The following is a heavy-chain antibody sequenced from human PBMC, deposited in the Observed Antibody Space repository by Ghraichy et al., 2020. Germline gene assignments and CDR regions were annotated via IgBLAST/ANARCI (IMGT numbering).Heavy chain of an antibody. CDR1: GFTFSSYS. Sequence: GGSLRLSCVASGFTFSSYSMNWVRQAPGKGLEWVSYISSSSSTIYYADSVKGRFTISRDNAKNSLYLQMNSLRAEDTAVYYCARDRRPNYDFWSGYFRWGQGTLVTVSS. V-gene: IGHV3-48*04. J-gene: IGHJ4*02. D-gene: IGHD3-3*01. CDR2: ISSSSSTI. CDR3: ARDRRPNYDFWSGYFR.